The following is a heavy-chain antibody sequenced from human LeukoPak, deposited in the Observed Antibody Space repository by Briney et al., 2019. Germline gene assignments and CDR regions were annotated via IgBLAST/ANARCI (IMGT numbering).Heavy chain of an antibody. Sequence: ASVKVSCKASGYTFTGCYMHWVRQAPGQGLEWMVRINPNSGGTNYAQKFQGRVTMTRDTSISTAYMELSRLRSDDTAVYYCARDGSGSYRNWFDPWGQGTLVTVSS. CDR2: INPNSGGT. J-gene: IGHJ5*02. D-gene: IGHD1-26*01. CDR3: ARDGSGSYRNWFDP. CDR1: GYTFTGCY. V-gene: IGHV1-2*06.